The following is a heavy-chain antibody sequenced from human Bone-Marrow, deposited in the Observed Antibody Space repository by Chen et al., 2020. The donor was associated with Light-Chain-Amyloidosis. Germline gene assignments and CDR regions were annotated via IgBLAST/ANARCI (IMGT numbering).Heavy chain of an antibody. CDR2: IIPIFGTA. D-gene: IGHD3-10*01. J-gene: IGHJ6*02. CDR1: GGTFSSYA. Sequence: QVQLVQSGAEVKKPGSSVKVSCKASGGTFSSYAISWVRQAPGQGLEWMGGIIPIFGTANYAQKFQGRVTITADESTSTAYMELSSLRSEDTAVYYCARVGQWFGEMVVVDYYYYGMDVWGQGTTVTVSS. V-gene: IGHV1-69*01. CDR3: ARVGQWFGEMVVVDYYYYGMDV.